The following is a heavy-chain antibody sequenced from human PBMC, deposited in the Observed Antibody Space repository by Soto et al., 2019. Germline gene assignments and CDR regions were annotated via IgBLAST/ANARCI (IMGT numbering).Heavy chain of an antibody. D-gene: IGHD5-12*01. CDR2: IIPMNDNT. Sequence: SVKVSCKTSGGTFSSYSFSWVRQAPGQRLEWMGRIIPMNDNTNYAQKFQGRVTTTGDTSASTAYMELSSLKTEDTAVYYCTADSRLRFAPWFDYWGQGALVTVSS. J-gene: IGHJ4*02. V-gene: IGHV1-69*02. CDR3: TADSRLRFAPWFDY. CDR1: GGTFSSYS.